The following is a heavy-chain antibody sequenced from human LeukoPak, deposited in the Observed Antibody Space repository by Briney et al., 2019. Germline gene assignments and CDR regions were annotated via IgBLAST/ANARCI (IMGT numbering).Heavy chain of an antibody. CDR1: GFTFSSYW. V-gene: IGHV3-7*01. J-gene: IGHJ4*02. CDR2: IKQDGSEK. D-gene: IGHD2-2*01. Sequence: GGSLRLSCAASGFTFSSYWISWVRQAPGKGLEWVANIKQDGSEKFYVDSVKGRFTITRDNAKNSVSVQMNNLRVEDTAVYYCTRMAWRSRPFDYWGQGTLVTVSS. CDR3: TRMAWRSRPFDY.